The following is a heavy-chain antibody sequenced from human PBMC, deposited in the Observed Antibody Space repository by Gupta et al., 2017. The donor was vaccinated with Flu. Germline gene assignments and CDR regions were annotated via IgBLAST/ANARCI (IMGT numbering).Heavy chain of an antibody. CDR3: ARGSGYCSSTSCWYYFDY. CDR1: GGSFSGYY. CDR2: INHSGST. V-gene: IGHV4-34*01. J-gene: IGHJ4*02. Sequence: QVQLQQWGAGLLKPSETLSLTCAVYGGSFSGYYWSWIRQPPGKGLEWIGEINHSGSTNYNPSLKSRVTISVDTPTNQFSLKLSSVTAADTAVYYCARGSGYCSSTSCWYYFDYWGQGTLVTVSS. D-gene: IGHD2-2*01.